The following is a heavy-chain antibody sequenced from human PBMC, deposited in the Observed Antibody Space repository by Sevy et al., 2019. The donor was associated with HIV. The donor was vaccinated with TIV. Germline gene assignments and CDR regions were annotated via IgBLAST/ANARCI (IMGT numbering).Heavy chain of an antibody. V-gene: IGHV5-51*01. Sequence: GESLKISCKTSEYIFTNYWIGWVRQMHGKGLEWMGIIYPGDSDTRYSPSFQGPVTISADKSISTAYLQWSSLKASDTATYYCAGLRGYSYGYTDYFEYWSQGTRVTVSA. J-gene: IGHJ4*02. CDR2: IYPGDSDT. D-gene: IGHD5-18*01. CDR1: EYIFTNYW. CDR3: AGLRGYSYGYTDYFEY.